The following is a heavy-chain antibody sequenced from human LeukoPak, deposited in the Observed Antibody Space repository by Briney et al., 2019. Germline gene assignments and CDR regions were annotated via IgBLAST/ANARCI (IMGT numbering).Heavy chain of an antibody. J-gene: IGHJ4*02. D-gene: IGHD3-10*01. V-gene: IGHV3-11*04. Sequence: GGSLRLSCAASGFTFSDSYMTWVRQAPGKGVEWVAYISGSVHDINYSESAKGRFTISRDNAKNSLYLQMNSLRAEDTAVYYCARQIKWFGGPPAGSSDYWGQGTLVTVSS. CDR3: ARQIKWFGGPPAGSSDY. CDR2: ISGSVHDI. CDR1: GFTFSDSY.